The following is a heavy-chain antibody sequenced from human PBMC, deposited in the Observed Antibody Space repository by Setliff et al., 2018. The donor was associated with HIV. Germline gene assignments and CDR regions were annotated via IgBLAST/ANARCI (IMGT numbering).Heavy chain of an antibody. CDR3: ARGALLAVFDFDH. D-gene: IGHD3-10*01. CDR1: GYTFTTYS. V-gene: IGHV1-3*01. CDR2: ISVGNGDT. Sequence: ASVKVSCKASGYTFTTYSLHWVRQAPGQSLEWMGWISVGNGDTKYSQDLQGRITITRDTSANTAYMELSRLRSDDTAVYFCARGALLAVFDFDHWGHGTLVTVSS. J-gene: IGHJ4*01.